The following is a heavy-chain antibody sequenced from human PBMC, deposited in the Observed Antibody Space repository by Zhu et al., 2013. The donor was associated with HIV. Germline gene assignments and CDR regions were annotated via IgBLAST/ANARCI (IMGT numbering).Heavy chain of an antibody. D-gene: IGHD1-26*01. J-gene: IGHJ4*02. CDR2: ISASAGST. CDR1: GFSFSSYA. CDR3: ARTYYYFDY. Sequence: EVQLLESGGGLIQPGGSLRLSCAASGFSFSSYAMSWVRQAPGEGLEWVSAISASAGSTYYADSVKGRFTISRDSSKNTLYLQMNSLRAEDTAVYYCARTYYYFDYWGQGTLVTVSS. V-gene: IGHV3-23*01.